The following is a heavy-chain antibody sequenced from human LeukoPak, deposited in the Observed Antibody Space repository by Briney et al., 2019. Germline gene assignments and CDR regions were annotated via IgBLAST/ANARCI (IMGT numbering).Heavy chain of an antibody. Sequence: PVRSLRLSCAASGFTFSSYGFHWVRQAPGKGLEWVADIWYHGRNQYYADSVKGRFTVSKDNSQTTIYLQMNSLRAEDTALYYCARGPLNTFGVDAWGHGTTVTVSS. V-gene: IGHV3-33*01. J-gene: IGHJ6*02. CDR1: GFTFSSYG. D-gene: IGHD1/OR15-1a*01. CDR2: IWYHGRNQ. CDR3: ARGPLNTFGVDA.